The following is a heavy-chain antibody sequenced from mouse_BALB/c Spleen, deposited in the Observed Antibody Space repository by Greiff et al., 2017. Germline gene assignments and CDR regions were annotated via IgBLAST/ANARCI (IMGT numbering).Heavy chain of an antibody. J-gene: IGHJ2*01. CDR3: ARDYYGPFDY. Sequence: EVMLVESGGGLVQPGGFLRLSCATSGFTFTDYYMIWVRQPPGKALEWLGFIRNKANGYTTEYSASVKGRFTISRDNSQSILYLQMNTLRAEDSATYYCARDYYGPFDYWGQGTTLAVTS. V-gene: IGHV7-3*02. CDR2: IRNKANGYTT. CDR1: GFTFTDYY. D-gene: IGHD1-2*01.